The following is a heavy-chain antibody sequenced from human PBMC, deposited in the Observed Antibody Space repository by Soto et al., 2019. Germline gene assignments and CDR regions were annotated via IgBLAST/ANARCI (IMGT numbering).Heavy chain of an antibody. J-gene: IGHJ4*02. CDR1: GYTLTSYD. D-gene: IGHD3-10*01. Sequence: ASVKVSCKASGYTLTSYDISWVRQAPGQRLEWMGRSSPYHGKTNYAQKLQGRVTMTADTSTSTAYMELSSLRSEDTAVYYCARDQSRYYGSGSYYNPRFDYWGQGPLVNRLL. CDR3: ARDQSRYYGSGSYYNPRFDY. V-gene: IGHV1-18*01. CDR2: SSPYHGKT.